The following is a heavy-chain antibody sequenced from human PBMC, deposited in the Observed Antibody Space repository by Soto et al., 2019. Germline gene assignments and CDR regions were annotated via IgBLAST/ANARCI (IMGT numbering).Heavy chain of an antibody. J-gene: IGHJ4*02. V-gene: IGHV4-59*08. CDR2: IFYTGST. CDR3: ARYGDYYDSVGYYNPQSYYFDY. CDR1: GGSISSSS. D-gene: IGHD3-22*01. Sequence: SETLSLTCTVSGGSISSSSWNWIRQAPGKRLEWIGCIFYTGSTNFNPSLESRVAMSLDTSKNQFSLKLSSVTAADTAVYYCARYGDYYDSVGYYNPQSYYFDYWGQGTLVTVSS.